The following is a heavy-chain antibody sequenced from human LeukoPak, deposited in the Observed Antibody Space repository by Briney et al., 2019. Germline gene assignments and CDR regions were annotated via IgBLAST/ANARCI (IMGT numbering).Heavy chain of an antibody. J-gene: IGHJ3*02. V-gene: IGHV4-34*01. CDR2: INHSGST. CDR3: ARHFPQKGGGITMVRGVRQPRGAFDI. Sequence: SETLSLTCAVYGGYYWSWIRQPPGKGLEWSGEINHSGSTNYNPSLKSRVTITVDTSKNPFSLRLSFVTAADTAVYYCARHFPQKGGGITMVRGVRQPRGAFDIWGQGTMVTVSS. D-gene: IGHD3-10*01. CDR1: GGYY.